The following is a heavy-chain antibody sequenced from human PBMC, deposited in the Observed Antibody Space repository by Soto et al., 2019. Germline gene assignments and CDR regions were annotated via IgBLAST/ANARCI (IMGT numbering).Heavy chain of an antibody. Sequence: GGSLRLSCAASGFTFDDYAMHWVRQAPGKGLEWVSGISWNSGSIGYADSVKGRFTISRDNAKNSLYLQMNSLRAEDTALYYCAKTSDDWGSGYFDYWGQGTLVTVSS. CDR2: ISWNSGSI. CDR3: AKTSDDWGSGYFDY. D-gene: IGHD7-27*01. V-gene: IGHV3-9*01. CDR1: GFTFDDYA. J-gene: IGHJ4*02.